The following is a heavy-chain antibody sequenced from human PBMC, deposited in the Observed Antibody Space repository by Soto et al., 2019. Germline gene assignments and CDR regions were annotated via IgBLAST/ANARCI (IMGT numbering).Heavy chain of an antibody. J-gene: IGHJ4*02. D-gene: IGHD6-6*01. V-gene: IGHV3-33*06. CDR1: GFTFSSYG. CDR2: IFYDGSNK. Sequence: PGGSLRLSCAASGFTFSSYGMHWVRQAPGKGLEWMAAIFYDGSNKYYADSVKGRFTISRDNSKNTLYLQMNSLRAEDTAVYYCAKGAAVIAARRVGYWGQGTLVTVSS. CDR3: AKGAAVIAARRVGY.